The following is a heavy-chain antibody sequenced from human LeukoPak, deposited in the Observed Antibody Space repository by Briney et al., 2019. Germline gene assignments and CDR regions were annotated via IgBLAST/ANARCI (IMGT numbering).Heavy chain of an antibody. CDR3: ARSPPLYDILTGYYPDAFDI. Sequence: SETLSLTCTVSGGSVSSGSYYWSWIRQPPGKGLGWIGYIYYSGSTNYNPSLKSRVTISVDTSKNQFSLKLSSVTAADTAVYYCARSPPLYDILTGYYPDAFDIWGQGTMVTVPS. V-gene: IGHV4-61*01. D-gene: IGHD3-9*01. CDR1: GGSVSSGSYY. J-gene: IGHJ3*02. CDR2: IYYSGST.